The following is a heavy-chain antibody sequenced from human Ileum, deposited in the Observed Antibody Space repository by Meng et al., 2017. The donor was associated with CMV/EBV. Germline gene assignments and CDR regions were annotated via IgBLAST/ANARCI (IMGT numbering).Heavy chain of an antibody. V-gene: IGHV4-61*01. D-gene: IGHD2/OR15-2a*01. CDR1: GGSVSSGSYF. CDR3: ARGEKRSEYYYGLDV. CDR2: VEYNGRT. Sequence: LRLSCTVSGGSVSSGSYFWSWIRQPPGRVLEWIGYVEYNGRTNYNPSLKSRAIISADTSMNQFSLRLRSVNAADTAVYYCARGEKRSEYYYGLDVWGQGTAVTVSS. J-gene: IGHJ6*02.